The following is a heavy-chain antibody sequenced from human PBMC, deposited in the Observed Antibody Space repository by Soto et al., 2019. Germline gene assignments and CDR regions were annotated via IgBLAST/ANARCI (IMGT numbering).Heavy chain of an antibody. CDR1: GFTFGSYW. Sequence: EVQLVESGGGLVQPGGSLTLSCAASGFTFGSYWMGWVRQAPGKGLEWVATIKQDGSEKYYMDSVNGRFTISRDNAKKSLYLQMNSLRADDTALYYCVRTGDDYWGQGTLVTVSS. CDR3: VRTGDDY. D-gene: IGHD3-16*01. V-gene: IGHV3-7*05. J-gene: IGHJ4*02. CDR2: IKQDGSEK.